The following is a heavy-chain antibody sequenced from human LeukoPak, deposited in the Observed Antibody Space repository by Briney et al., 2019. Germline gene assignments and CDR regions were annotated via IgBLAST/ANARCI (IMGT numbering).Heavy chain of an antibody. V-gene: IGHV3-23*01. CDR1: GFTSSSYG. CDR2: INGTGSTT. CDR3: CDGMDV. Sequence: GGSLRLSCAASGFTSSSYGISWVRQAPGKGLEWVAAINGTGSTTYHADSVKGRFTISRDNSKNTLYLQMNSLRSEDTATYYCCDGMDVWGQGTTVAVSS. J-gene: IGHJ6*02.